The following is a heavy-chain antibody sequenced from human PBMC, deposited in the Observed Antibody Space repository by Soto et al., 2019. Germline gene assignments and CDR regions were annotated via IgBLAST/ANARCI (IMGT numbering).Heavy chain of an antibody. CDR2: ISGSGGST. CDR1: GFSFSSYA. J-gene: IGHJ4*02. V-gene: IGHV3-23*01. CDR3: AKDSGSWPYYFDY. Sequence: PGGSLRLSCAASGFSFSSYAISLVRQAPGKGLEWVSGISGSGGSTYYADSVKGRFTISRDNSKNTLYLEMNSLRAEDTAVYYCAKDSGSWPYYFDYWGQGTLVTVSS. D-gene: IGHD6-13*01.